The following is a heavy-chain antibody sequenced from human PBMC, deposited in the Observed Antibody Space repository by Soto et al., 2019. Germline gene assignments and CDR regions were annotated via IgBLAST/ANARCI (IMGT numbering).Heavy chain of an antibody. CDR1: GGSISSYY. Sequence: SETLSLTCTVSGGSISSYYWSWIRQPPGKGLEWIGYIYYSGSTNYNPSLKSRVTISVDTSKNQFSLQLSSVTAADTAVYYCARDFSTYGPFDYWGQGTLVTVSS. V-gene: IGHV4-59*01. CDR3: ARDFSTYGPFDY. CDR2: IYYSGST. D-gene: IGHD3-10*01. J-gene: IGHJ4*02.